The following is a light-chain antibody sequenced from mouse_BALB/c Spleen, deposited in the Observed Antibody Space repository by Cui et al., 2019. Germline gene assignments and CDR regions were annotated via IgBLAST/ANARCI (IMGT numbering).Light chain of an antibody. J-gene: IGKJ5*01. Sequence: QIVLTQSPALMSASRGKKITMTCSASTSVSYMYWYQQKPRASSKPWMYLTSNLASGVPARFSGSGSGTSYSLTISSMEAEDAATYYCQQWSSNPPITFGAGTKLELK. CDR2: LTS. CDR1: TSVSY. CDR3: QQWSSNPPIT. V-gene: IGKV4-68*01.